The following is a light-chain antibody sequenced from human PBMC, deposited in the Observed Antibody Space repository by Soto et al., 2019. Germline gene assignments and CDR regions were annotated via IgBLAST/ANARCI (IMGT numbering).Light chain of an antibody. V-gene: IGKV3-20*01. CDR3: QQYGSSGRT. Sequence: VLTQSAGTMYLSQGERATLSCRASQTVGRSFLAWYQQKPGQSPRLLIFGTSIRATGTPDRFSGSGSGTDFTLTISRLEPEDFAVYYCQQYGSSGRTFGQGTKVDVK. J-gene: IGKJ1*01. CDR1: QTVGRSF. CDR2: GTS.